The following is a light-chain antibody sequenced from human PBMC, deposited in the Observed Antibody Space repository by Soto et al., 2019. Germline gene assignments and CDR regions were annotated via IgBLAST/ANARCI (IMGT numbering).Light chain of an antibody. CDR1: SSDVGGYKY. CDR2: EVN. V-gene: IGLV2-8*01. J-gene: IGLJ1*01. CDR3: SSYAGINNLGV. Sequence: QSALTQPPSASGSPGQSVTIACTGTSSDVGGYKYVSWYQQHPDKAPKLMIFEVNKRPSGVPDRFSGSKSGNTASLTVSGLQAEDEAAYFCSSYAGINNLGVFGTGTKVTVL.